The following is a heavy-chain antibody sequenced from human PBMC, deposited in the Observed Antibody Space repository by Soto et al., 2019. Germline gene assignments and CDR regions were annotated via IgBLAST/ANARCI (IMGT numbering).Heavy chain of an antibody. Sequence: LRLSCAASGFTFSSYAMSWVRQAPGKGLEWVSAIIGSGGSTYYADSVKGLFTISRDNSKNTLYLQMNSLRAEDTAVYYCAKNVLYCSSTSCYELLGNYFDYWGQGTLVTVSS. J-gene: IGHJ4*02. D-gene: IGHD2-2*01. CDR2: IIGSGGST. CDR3: AKNVLYCSSTSCYELLGNYFDY. V-gene: IGHV3-23*01. CDR1: GFTFSSYA.